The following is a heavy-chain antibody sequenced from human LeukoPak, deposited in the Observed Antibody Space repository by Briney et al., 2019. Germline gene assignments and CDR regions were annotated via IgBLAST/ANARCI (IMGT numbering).Heavy chain of an antibody. D-gene: IGHD3-10*01. J-gene: IGHJ6*04. CDR1: GYTFTTYD. V-gene: IGHV1-8*01. CDR3: ARYERRGPLSDV. Sequence: ASVKVSCKASGYTFTTYDINWVRQATGQGLEWMGWMNPNNGNTGYAQKFQGRVTMTRDTSISTAYLELSSLRFEDTAVYYCARYERRGPLSDVWGKGTTVTVPS. CDR2: MNPNNGNT.